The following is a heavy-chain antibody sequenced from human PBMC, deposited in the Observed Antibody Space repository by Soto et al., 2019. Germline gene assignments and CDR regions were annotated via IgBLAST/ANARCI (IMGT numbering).Heavy chain of an antibody. D-gene: IGHD3-22*01. Sequence: QVQLVQSGAEVKKPGASVKVSCKASGYTFTSYGISWVRQAPGQGLEWMGWISAYNGNTNYAQKLQGRVTMTTDTYTSTAYMELRSLRSDDTAMYYCARDLPDYYDSSGYFGQRAYYYGIDVWGQGTTVTVSS. CDR3: ARDLPDYYDSSGYFGQRAYYYGIDV. CDR2: ISAYNGNT. CDR1: GYTFTSYG. J-gene: IGHJ6*02. V-gene: IGHV1-18*01.